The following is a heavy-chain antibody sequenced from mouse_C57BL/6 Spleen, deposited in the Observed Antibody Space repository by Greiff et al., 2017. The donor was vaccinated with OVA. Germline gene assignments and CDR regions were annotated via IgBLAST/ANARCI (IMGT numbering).Heavy chain of an antibody. CDR2: ISYDGSN. CDR1: GYSITSGYY. D-gene: IGHD4-1*01. Sequence: EVQLVESGPGLVKPSQSLSLTCSVTGYSITSGYYWNWIRQFPGNKLEWMGYISYDGSNNYNPSLKNRISITRDTSKNQFFLKLNSVTTEDTATYYCARGNWERGFAYWGQGTLVTVSA. V-gene: IGHV3-6*01. CDR3: ARGNWERGFAY. J-gene: IGHJ3*01.